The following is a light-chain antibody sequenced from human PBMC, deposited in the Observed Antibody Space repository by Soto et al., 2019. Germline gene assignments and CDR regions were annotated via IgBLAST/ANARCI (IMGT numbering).Light chain of an antibody. J-gene: IGKJ5*01. CDR1: QSVSSSY. CDR2: GAS. Sequence: EIVLTQSPVTLSLSPGERATLSCRASQSVSSSYLAWYQQKPGQAPRLLIYGASSRATGIPDRFSGSGSGTDFPLTISRLEPEDVAVYYCQQYDSSPITFGQGTRLEI. V-gene: IGKV3-20*01. CDR3: QQYDSSPIT.